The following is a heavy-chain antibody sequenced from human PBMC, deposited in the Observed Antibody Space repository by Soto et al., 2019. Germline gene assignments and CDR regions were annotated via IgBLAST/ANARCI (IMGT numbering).Heavy chain of an antibody. V-gene: IGHV3-15*07. Sequence: EVQLVESGGGLVKRGGSLRLSCAASGFTFSNAWMNWVRQAPGKGLEWVGLIKSKIDGGTTDYAAPVKGRFTISRDDSKNTLYLQMNSLKTEDTAVYYCTTDRLLWFGEHKDPNWGQGTLVTVSS. CDR1: GFTFSNAW. CDR3: TTDRLLWFGEHKDPN. CDR2: IKSKIDGGTT. J-gene: IGHJ4*02. D-gene: IGHD3-10*01.